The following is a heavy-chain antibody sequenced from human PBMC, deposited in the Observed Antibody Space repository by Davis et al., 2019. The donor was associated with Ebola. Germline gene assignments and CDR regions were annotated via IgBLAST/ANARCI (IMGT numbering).Heavy chain of an antibody. CDR3: ARLVRDGYNPLGVDY. CDR1: GDSISRYY. Sequence: PGGSLRLSCIVSGDSISRYYWSWIRQPPGKGLEWIGYIDYSGSTSYNPSLKSRVTISADMSKNQFSLKLSSVTAADTAVYYCARLVRDGYNPLGVDYWGQGNLVTVSS. CDR2: IDYSGST. J-gene: IGHJ4*02. V-gene: IGHV4-59*08. D-gene: IGHD5-24*01.